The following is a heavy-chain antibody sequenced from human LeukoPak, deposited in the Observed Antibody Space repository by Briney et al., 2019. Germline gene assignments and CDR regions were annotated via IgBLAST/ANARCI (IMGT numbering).Heavy chain of an antibody. Sequence: GGSLRLSSAASGFTFSSYGMHWVRQAPGKGLEWVAVISYDGSDKYYADSVKGRFTISRDNSKNTLYLQMNSLRAEDTAVYYCAKDRPLYGDYAPRWGQGTLVTVSS. CDR1: GFTFSSYG. V-gene: IGHV3-30*18. CDR3: AKDRPLYGDYAPR. D-gene: IGHD4-17*01. J-gene: IGHJ4*02. CDR2: ISYDGSDK.